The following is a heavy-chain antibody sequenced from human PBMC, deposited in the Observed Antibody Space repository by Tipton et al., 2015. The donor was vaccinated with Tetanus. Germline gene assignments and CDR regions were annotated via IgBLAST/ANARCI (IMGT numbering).Heavy chain of an antibody. Sequence: TLSLTCSVSGDSISSGGHYWGWIRQHPGKGLEWIGNIYYSGTTYYTPSLRGRLSISVDTSKNQFSLKLTSVTAADSAIYYCVRAKLRRRFSGYLYCDLWGRGTLVTVSS. CDR1: GDSISSGGHY. CDR3: VRAKLRRRFSGYLYCDL. D-gene: IGHD5-12*01. CDR2: IYYSGTT. V-gene: IGHV4-31*03. J-gene: IGHJ2*01.